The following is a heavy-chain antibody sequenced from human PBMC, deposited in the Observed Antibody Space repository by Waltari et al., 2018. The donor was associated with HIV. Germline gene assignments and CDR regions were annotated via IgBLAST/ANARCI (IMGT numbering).Heavy chain of an antibody. CDR2: IKQDGSEK. V-gene: IGHV3-7*01. CDR3: ASPSIRAGMDV. J-gene: IGHJ6*02. CDR1: GFTFGTFW. Sequence: EVQLVESGGGLVQPGGSLRPSCAAAGFTFGTFWMSWVRQAPGKGLEWLANIKQDGSEKYYVDSVKGRFTISRDNAKNSLYLQMNSLRAEDTAVYYCASPSIRAGMDVWGQGTTVTVSS. D-gene: IGHD2-2*02.